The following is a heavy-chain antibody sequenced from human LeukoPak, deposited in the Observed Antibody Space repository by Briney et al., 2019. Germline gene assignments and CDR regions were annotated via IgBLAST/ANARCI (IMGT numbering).Heavy chain of an antibody. J-gene: IGHJ4*02. CDR2: IRHDGSSK. D-gene: IGHD3-10*01. CDR3: AKEGMVRGVVLDY. CDR1: GFIFSSYG. V-gene: IGHV3-30*02. Sequence: GGSLRLSCAASGFIFSSYGMHWVRQAPGKGLEWVAFIRHDGSSKYYADSVKGRFTISRDNSKNTLYLQMNSLSAEDTAVYYCAKEGMVRGVVLDYWGQGTLVTVSS.